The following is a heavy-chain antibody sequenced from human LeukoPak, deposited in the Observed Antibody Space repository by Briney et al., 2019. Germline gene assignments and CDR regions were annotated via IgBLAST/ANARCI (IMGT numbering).Heavy chain of an antibody. V-gene: IGHV1-18*01. J-gene: IGHJ4*02. CDR3: ARAVPPNLEWFYY. CDR2: ITPYNGNT. CDR1: GYTFTSYG. Sequence: GASAKVSCKASGYTFTSYGISWVRQAPGQGLEWMGWITPYNGNTNYAQKLQGRVTMTTDTSTSTAYMELRSLRSDDTAVYYCARAVPPNLEWFYYWGQGTLVTVSS. D-gene: IGHD3-3*01.